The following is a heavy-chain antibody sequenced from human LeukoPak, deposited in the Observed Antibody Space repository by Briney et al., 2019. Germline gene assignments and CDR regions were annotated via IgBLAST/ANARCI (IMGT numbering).Heavy chain of an antibody. V-gene: IGHV3-30-3*01. CDR1: GFTFSSYA. D-gene: IGHD2-15*01. CDR3: ARGQDIVVVVAATPGPSDAIDI. CDR2: ISYDGSNK. Sequence: PGGSLRLSCAASGFTFSSYAMHWVRQAPVKGLEWVAVISYDGSNKYYADSVKGRFTISRDNSKNTPYLQMNSLRAEDTAVYYCARGQDIVVVVAATPGPSDAIDIWGQGTMVTVSS. J-gene: IGHJ3*02.